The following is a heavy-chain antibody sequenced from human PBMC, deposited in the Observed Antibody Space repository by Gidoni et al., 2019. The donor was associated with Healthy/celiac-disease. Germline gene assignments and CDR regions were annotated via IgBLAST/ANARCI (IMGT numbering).Heavy chain of an antibody. CDR2: ISSSSSYI. V-gene: IGHV3-21*01. Sequence: GGSLRLSCEASGFTFSGYSMHWVRQAPGKGLDWVSAISSSSSYIDYADPVKGRFTISRDNAKNSLYLQMNSLSAEDTAVSYCARDRLNDYGGNSGWFDPWGQGTLVTVSS. CDR3: ARDRLNDYGGNSGWFDP. J-gene: IGHJ5*02. CDR1: GFTFSGYS. D-gene: IGHD4-17*01.